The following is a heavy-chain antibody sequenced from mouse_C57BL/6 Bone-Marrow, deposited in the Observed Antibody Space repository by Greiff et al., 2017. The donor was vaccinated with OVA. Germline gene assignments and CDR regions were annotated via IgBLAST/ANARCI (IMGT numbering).Heavy chain of an antibody. J-gene: IGHJ1*03. CDR3: AFYYGSSYRYFDV. CDR2: INPNYGTT. D-gene: IGHD1-1*01. CDR1: GYSFTDYN. Sequence: EVKLQQSGPELVKPGASVKISCKASGYSFTDYNMNWVKQSNGKSLEWIGVINPNYGTTSYNQKFKGKATLTVDQSSSTAYMQLNSLTSEDAAVYYCAFYYGSSYRYFDVWGTGTTVTVSS. V-gene: IGHV1-39*01.